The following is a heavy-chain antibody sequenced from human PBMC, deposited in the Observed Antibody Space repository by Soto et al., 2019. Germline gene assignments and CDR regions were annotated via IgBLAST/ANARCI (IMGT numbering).Heavy chain of an antibody. J-gene: IGHJ4*02. CDR1: GYTFTSYA. D-gene: IGHD2-15*01. CDR3: ARGPGGPDGPGDY. V-gene: IGHV1-3*01. Sequence: QVQLVQSGAEVKKPGASVKVSCKASGYTFTSYAMHWVRQAPGQRLEWMGWINAGNGNTKYSQKFQDRVTITRDTSASTAYMELSSLSSEDTAVYYGARGPGGPDGPGDYWGQGTLVTLSS. CDR2: INAGNGNT.